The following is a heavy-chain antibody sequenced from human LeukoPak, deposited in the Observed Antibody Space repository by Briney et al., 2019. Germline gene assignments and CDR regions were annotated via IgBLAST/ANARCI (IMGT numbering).Heavy chain of an antibody. Sequence: PSETLSLTCTVSGGSISSYYWSWIRQPPGKGPEWIGYIYYSGSTNYNPSLKSRVTISVDTSKNQFSLKLSSVTAADTAVYYCARRPFWGGSLDYWGQGTLVTVSS. J-gene: IGHJ4*02. CDR1: GGSISSYY. D-gene: IGHD3-3*01. CDR2: IYYSGST. CDR3: ARRPFWGGSLDY. V-gene: IGHV4-59*01.